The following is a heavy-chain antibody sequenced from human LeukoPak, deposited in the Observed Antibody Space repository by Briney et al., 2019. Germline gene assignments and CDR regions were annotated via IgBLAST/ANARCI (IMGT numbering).Heavy chain of an antibody. CDR3: ARDGGSYYPVYFQH. CDR1: VFTFSSYE. D-gene: IGHD1-26*01. CDR2: SSSSGSTI. V-gene: IGHV3-48*03. J-gene: IGHJ1*01. Sequence: PGVSLTLSCAASVFTFSSYEVNGLRQAPGKALEGPSYSSSSGSTIYYADSVQGRFTISRDNAKNSLYLQRNSLRAEDTAVYYCARDGGSYYPVYFQHWGQGALVTVSS.